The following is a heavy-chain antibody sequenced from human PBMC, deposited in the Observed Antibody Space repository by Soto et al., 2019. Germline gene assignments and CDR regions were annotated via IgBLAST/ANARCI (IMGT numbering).Heavy chain of an antibody. CDR1: GFTFSSYA. J-gene: IGHJ6*02. D-gene: IGHD3-9*01. CDR3: ARGPDILNGYFYHYGIDV. CDR2: ISHDGSNK. Sequence: GGSLRLSCAASGFTFSSYAMHWVRQAPGKGLEWVAVISHDGSNKCSADSVKGRFTISRDNSKNTLYLQMNSLRAEDTAVYYCARGPDILNGYFYHYGIDVWGQGTTVTVSS. V-gene: IGHV3-30-3*01.